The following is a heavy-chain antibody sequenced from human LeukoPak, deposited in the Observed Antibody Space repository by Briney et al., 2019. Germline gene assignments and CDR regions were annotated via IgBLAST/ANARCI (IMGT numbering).Heavy chain of an antibody. CDR3: ARFATVTVPNWLDR. J-gene: IGHJ5*02. V-gene: IGHV4-59*01. CDR1: GDSISGYF. Sequence: SETLSFTCTVSGDSISGYFRSWIRQPPGKGLEFIGYIYYTGSTNYNPSLKSRVIMSVDTSTNHLSLMLSSVTAADTAVYYCARFATVTVPNWLDRWGQGTLVTVSS. CDR2: IYYTGST. D-gene: IGHD4-11*01.